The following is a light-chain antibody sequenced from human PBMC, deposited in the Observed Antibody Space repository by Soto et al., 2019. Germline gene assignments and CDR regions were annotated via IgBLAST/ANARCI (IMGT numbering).Light chain of an antibody. CDR3: QQYNSWPIT. CDR2: VAS. Sequence: EIVMTQSPATLSVSPGERATLSCRSSQTIRNNLAWYQQKPGQAPRLLIYVASTRATDIPARFSGSGSGTDFTLTISSLQSEDFAFYYCQQYNSWPITFGGGTKVDIK. CDR1: QTIRNN. V-gene: IGKV3-15*01. J-gene: IGKJ4*01.